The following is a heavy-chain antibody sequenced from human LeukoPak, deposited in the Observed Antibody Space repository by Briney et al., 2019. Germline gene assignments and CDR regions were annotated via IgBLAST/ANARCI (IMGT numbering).Heavy chain of an antibody. CDR2: ISGSGGST. J-gene: IGHJ4*02. Sequence: GGSLRLSCAASGFTFSSYAMSWVRQAPGKGLEWVLAISGSGGSTYYADSVKGRFTISRDNSKNTLYLQMNSLRAEDTAVYYCAKDRDFWSGFDYWGQGTLVTVSS. CDR1: GFTFSSYA. D-gene: IGHD3-3*01. CDR3: AKDRDFWSGFDY. V-gene: IGHV3-23*01.